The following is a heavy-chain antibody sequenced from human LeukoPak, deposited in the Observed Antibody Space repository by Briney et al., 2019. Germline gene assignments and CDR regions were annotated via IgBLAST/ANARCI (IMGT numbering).Heavy chain of an antibody. CDR1: GGTFSSYA. J-gene: IGHJ4*02. D-gene: IGHD1-1*01. CDR2: IIPIFGTA. Sequence: GASVKVSRKASGGTFSSYAISWVRQAPGQGLEWMGRIIPIFGTANYAQKFQGRVTITADESTSTAYMELSSLRSEDTAVYYCARELDGPEGGYYFDYWGQGTLVTVSS. CDR3: ARELDGPEGGYYFDY. V-gene: IGHV1-69*13.